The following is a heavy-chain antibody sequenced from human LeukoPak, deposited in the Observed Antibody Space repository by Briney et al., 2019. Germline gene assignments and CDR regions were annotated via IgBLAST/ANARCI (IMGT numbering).Heavy chain of an antibody. Sequence: GGSLRLSCAASGFTFSPYYMAWVRQAPGKGLEWVAYISGSGSSTHYADPVKGRFTISRDNARNSLYLQMDSLRAEDTAVYYCARANYVTDYWGQGTLVTV. V-gene: IGHV3-11*05. J-gene: IGHJ4*02. CDR2: ISGSGSST. CDR3: ARANYVTDY. CDR1: GFTFSPYY. D-gene: IGHD1-7*01.